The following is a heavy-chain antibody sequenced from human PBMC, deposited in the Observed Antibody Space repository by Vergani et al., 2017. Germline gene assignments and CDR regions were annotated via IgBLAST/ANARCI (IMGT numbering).Heavy chain of an antibody. V-gene: IGHV1-18*01. J-gene: IGHJ6*03. Sequence: QVQLVQSGAEVKKPGASVKVSCKASGYTFTSYGISWVRQAPGHGLEWMGWITAYNGNTNYAQKLQGRVTMTTDTSTSTAYMELRSLRSDDTAVYYCARFLGSSSWYVNYYYYYMDVWGKGTTVTVSS. CDR3: ARFLGSSSWYVNYYYYYMDV. CDR2: ITAYNGNT. D-gene: IGHD6-13*01. CDR1: GYTFTSYG.